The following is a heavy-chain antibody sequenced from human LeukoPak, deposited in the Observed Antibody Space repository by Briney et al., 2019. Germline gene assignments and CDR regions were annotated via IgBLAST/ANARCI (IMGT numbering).Heavy chain of an antibody. Sequence: LPGGSLRLSCAASGFTFSSYAMHWVRQAPGKGLEWVAVISYDGSNKYYADSVKGRFTISRDNSKNTLYLQMNSLRAEDTAVYYCARVEVREGYGSGNSYYYYGMDVWGEGTTVTVSS. CDR3: ARVEVREGYGSGNSYYYYGMDV. CDR1: GFTFSSYA. V-gene: IGHV3-30*04. D-gene: IGHD3-10*01. CDR2: ISYDGSNK. J-gene: IGHJ6*04.